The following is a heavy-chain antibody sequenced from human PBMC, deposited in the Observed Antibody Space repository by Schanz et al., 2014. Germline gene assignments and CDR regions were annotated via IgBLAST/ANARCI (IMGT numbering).Heavy chain of an antibody. CDR3: AKVDRTRYYAMDV. D-gene: IGHD3-9*01. V-gene: IGHV1-69*04. J-gene: IGHJ6*02. CDR1: GYTFTSYG. CDR2: IIPILDKT. Sequence: QLMQSGSEVRKPGASVKVSCKASGYTFTSYGITWVRQAPGQGLEWMGRIIPILDKTNYAQKFQGRVTMNADKSTSTVYMEVSGLRSEDTAVYYCAKVDRTRYYAMDVWGQGTTVTVSS.